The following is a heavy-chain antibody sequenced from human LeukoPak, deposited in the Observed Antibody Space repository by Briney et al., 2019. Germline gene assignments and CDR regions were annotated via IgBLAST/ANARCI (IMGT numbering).Heavy chain of an antibody. CDR2: IYYNGGT. CDR1: GGSISSSSYY. CDR3: ARHHDTNGFSPFGP. J-gene: IGHJ5*02. Sequence: PSETLSLTCTVSGGSISSSSYYWGWIRQPPGRGPEWIGIIYYNGGTYYSPSLTSRVTISVDTSKNQFSLKLSSVTDADTAVYYCARHHDTNGFSPFGPWGQGTLVTVSS. V-gene: IGHV4-39*01. D-gene: IGHD2-8*01.